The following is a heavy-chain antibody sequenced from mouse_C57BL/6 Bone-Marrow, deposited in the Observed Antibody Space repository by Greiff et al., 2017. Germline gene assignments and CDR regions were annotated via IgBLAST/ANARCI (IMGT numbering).Heavy chain of an antibody. CDR3: ARDYGNCDLFDY. CDR2: IHPNSGST. Sequence: QVQLQQPGAELVKPGASVKLSCKASGYTFTSYWMHWVKQRPGQGLEWIGMIHPNSGSTNYNEKFKSKATLTVDKSSSTAYMQLSSLTSEDSAVYYCARDYGNCDLFDYWGQGTTLTVSS. CDR1: GYTFTSYW. D-gene: IGHD2-1*01. V-gene: IGHV1-64*01. J-gene: IGHJ2*01.